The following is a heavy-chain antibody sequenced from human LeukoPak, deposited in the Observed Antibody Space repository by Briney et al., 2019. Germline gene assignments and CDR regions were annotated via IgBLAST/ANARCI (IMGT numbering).Heavy chain of an antibody. D-gene: IGHD6-6*01. CDR3: AKDKGASYSSSPIDP. J-gene: IGHJ5*02. CDR2: ISSSSSTI. V-gene: IGHV3-48*01. CDR1: GFTFSSYS. Sequence: GGSLRLSCAASGFTFSSYSMNWVRQAPGKGLEWVSYISSSSSTIYYADSVKGRFTISRDNAKNSLYLQMNSLRAEDTAVYYCAKDKGASYSSSPIDPWGQGTLVTVSS.